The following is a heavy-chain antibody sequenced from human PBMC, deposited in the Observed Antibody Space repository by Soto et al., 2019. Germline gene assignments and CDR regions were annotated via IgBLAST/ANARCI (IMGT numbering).Heavy chain of an antibody. Sequence: GGLLRLSCAASGFTFSSHWMHWVRQAPGKGLVWVSRINGDGSSTSYADSVKGRFTISRDNAKNMLYLQVNSLRADDTAVYYCAGSPGLSRISGTTLGAWGQGTLVTVSS. CDR3: AGSPGLSRISGTTLGA. CDR2: INGDGSST. J-gene: IGHJ5*01. D-gene: IGHD1-7*01. CDR1: GFTFSSHW. V-gene: IGHV3-74*01.